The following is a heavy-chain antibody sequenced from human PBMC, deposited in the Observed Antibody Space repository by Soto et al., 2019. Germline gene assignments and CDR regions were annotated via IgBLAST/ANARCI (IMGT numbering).Heavy chain of an antibody. Sequence: LRLSCVASEFTFSNYWMSWVRHAPGKGLEWVANIKQDGSEKYYEDSVKGRVTISRDNAENSLCLQMNSLRAEDTALYYCARVYPGTGWPFHYYGMDVWGQGTTVT. CDR3: ARVYPGTGWPFHYYGMDV. J-gene: IGHJ6*02. CDR1: EFTFSNYW. CDR2: IKQDGSEK. D-gene: IGHD6-25*01. V-gene: IGHV3-7*01.